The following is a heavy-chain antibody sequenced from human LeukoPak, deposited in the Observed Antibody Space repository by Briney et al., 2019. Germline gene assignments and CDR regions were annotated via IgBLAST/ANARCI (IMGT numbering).Heavy chain of an antibody. CDR3: ARGSENYYGSGRGFDY. J-gene: IGHJ4*02. D-gene: IGHD3-10*01. CDR2: ISSSGSTI. CDR1: GFTFSDYY. Sequence: PGGSLRLSCAASGFTFSDYYMSWIRQAPGKGLEWVSYISSSGSTIYYPDSVKGPFTTSRDNAKNSLYLQMNSLRAEDTAVYYCARGSENYYGSGRGFDYWGQGTLVTVSS. V-gene: IGHV3-11*04.